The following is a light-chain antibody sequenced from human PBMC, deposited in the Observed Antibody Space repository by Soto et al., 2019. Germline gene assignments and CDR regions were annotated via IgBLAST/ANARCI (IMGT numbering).Light chain of an antibody. J-gene: IGKJ2*01. CDR3: MQALQTPYT. Sequence: DIVMTQSPLSLPVTPGEPASISCRSSQSLLYSNGYNYLDWYLQKPGQSPQLLIYLGSSRAYGVHVRFSGSGSGTDFTLKISRVEAEDVGVYYCMQALQTPYTFGQGTKLEIK. CDR2: LGS. V-gene: IGKV2-28*01. CDR1: QSLLYSNGYNY.